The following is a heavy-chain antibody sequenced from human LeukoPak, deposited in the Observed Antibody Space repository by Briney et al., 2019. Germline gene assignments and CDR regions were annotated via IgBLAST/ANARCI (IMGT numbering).Heavy chain of an antibody. Sequence: PGGSLRLSCAASGSTFSDYSMNWVRQAPGKGLEWVSSISSTGTYIDYADSVKGRFTVSRDNAKNSLYLQMSSLRAEDTAVYYCARGGAVVLSWFDPWGQGTLVTVSS. CDR2: ISSTGTYI. D-gene: IGHD2-2*01. CDR1: GSTFSDYS. CDR3: ARGGAVVLSWFDP. J-gene: IGHJ5*02. V-gene: IGHV3-21*01.